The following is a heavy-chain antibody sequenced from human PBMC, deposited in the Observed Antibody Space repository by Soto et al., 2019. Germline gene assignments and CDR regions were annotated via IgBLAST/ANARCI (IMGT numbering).Heavy chain of an antibody. CDR2: IYYSGST. Sequence: QGQLQESGPGLVKPSQTLSLTCTVSAGSITSGGYYWSWIRQHPGKGLEWIGNIYYSGSTYXNPXXXXXXXXXXXXXXXXXXXXXXXXXXXXXXVXYCXRXPLGTPFGXFKSWGQGTLVNVSS. CDR3: XRXPLGTPFGXFKS. D-gene: IGHD3-10*01. CDR1: AGSITSGGYY. J-gene: IGHJ4*02. V-gene: IGHV4-31*01.